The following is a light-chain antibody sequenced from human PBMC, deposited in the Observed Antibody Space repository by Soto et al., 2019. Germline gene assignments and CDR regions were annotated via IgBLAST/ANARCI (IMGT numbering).Light chain of an antibody. CDR2: DTS. V-gene: IGKV3-11*01. Sequence: EIVLTQSPATLSLSLGERATLSCRTSQNIDTYLVWYQQKPGQPPRLLIYDTSKRATGDPDRFSGSGSGTDFTLTISSLAPEDFALYYCQQRSSWPRAFGGGTKVEI. CDR1: QNIDTY. CDR3: QQRSSWPRA. J-gene: IGKJ4*01.